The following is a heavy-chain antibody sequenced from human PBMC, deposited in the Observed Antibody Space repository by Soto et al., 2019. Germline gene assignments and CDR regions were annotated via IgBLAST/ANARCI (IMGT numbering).Heavy chain of an antibody. CDR2: INTYNGDT. V-gene: IGHV1-18*01. CDR3: ARDGVAVTTGISGY. J-gene: IGHJ4*02. Sequence: SVKVSCKASGYTFTSYAISWVRQAPGQGLEWMGWINTYNGDTKYAQNFQGRVTMTTDTSTNTAYMELRSLRSDDTAVYYCARDGVAVTTGISGYWGQGTLVTVSS. D-gene: IGHD4-4*01. CDR1: GYTFTSYA.